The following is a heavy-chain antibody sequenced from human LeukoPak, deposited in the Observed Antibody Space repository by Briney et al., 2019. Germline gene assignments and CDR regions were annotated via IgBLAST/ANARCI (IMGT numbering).Heavy chain of an antibody. CDR3: ARRPYDSSGYYYVNWFFDL. CDR1: GGSISSSSYY. CDR2: IYDSGST. J-gene: IGHJ2*01. Sequence: SGTLSLTCIVSGGSISSSSYYWGWIRQPPGKGLEWIGNIYDSGSTYYNPSLKSRVTISVDTSKNQFSLKLSSVTAADTAVYSCARRPYDSSGYYYVNWFFDLWGRGTLVTVSS. V-gene: IGHV4-39*01. D-gene: IGHD3-22*01.